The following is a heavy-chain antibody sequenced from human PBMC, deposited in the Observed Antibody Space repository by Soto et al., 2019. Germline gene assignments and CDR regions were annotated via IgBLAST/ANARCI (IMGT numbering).Heavy chain of an antibody. V-gene: IGHV3-30-3*01. CDR3: ARMNSSTLT. CDR1: GFTFSSYA. CDR2: ISYDGSNK. J-gene: IGHJ5*02. Sequence: QPGGSLRLSCAASGFTFSSYAIHWVRQAPGKGLEWVALISYDGSNKYYADSVKGRFTISRDNSKNTVYLQMNSLRAEDTAVYYCARMNSSTLTWGQGTLVTVSS. D-gene: IGHD6-13*01.